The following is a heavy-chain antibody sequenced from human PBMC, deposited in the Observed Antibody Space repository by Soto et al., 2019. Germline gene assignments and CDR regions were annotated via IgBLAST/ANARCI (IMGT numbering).Heavy chain of an antibody. Sequence: QVQLQESGPGLVKPSETLSLTCTVSGGSISTYFWSWIRQPPGKGPEWIGYINYSGSTNYNPSLKSRVTISLDTSETQFSLKLTSVTAADTAVYYCARHHCTHGSCYYLDYWGQGTLVTVSS. CDR2: INYSGST. D-gene: IGHD2-8*01. CDR1: GGSISTYF. J-gene: IGHJ4*02. V-gene: IGHV4-59*01. CDR3: ARHHCTHGSCYYLDY.